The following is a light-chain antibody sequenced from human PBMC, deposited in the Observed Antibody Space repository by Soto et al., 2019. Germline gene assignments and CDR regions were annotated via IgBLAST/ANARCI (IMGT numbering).Light chain of an antibody. Sequence: QSVLTQPASVSGSPGQSITISCTGTSSDVGGYDYVSWYQQHPGRAPKLMIYEVINRPSGVSNRFSGSKSGNTASLTISGLQAEDEADYYCSSYIRSTTSYIYGPGTKVTVL. CDR2: EVI. J-gene: IGLJ1*01. CDR3: SSYIRSTTSYI. V-gene: IGLV2-14*01. CDR1: SSDVGGYDY.